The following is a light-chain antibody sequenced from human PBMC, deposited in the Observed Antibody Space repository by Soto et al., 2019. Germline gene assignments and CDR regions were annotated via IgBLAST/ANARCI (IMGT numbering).Light chain of an antibody. CDR1: QGISSA. CDR3: QHFNNYPPIFT. J-gene: IGKJ3*01. V-gene: IGKV1D-13*01. CDR2: DAS. Sequence: AIQLTQSPSSLSASVGDRVTITCRASQGISSALAWYQQKPGKAPKLLIYDASSLESGVPSRFSGSGSGTDFTLTISSLQPEDFATYYCQHFNNYPPIFTFGPGTKVDI.